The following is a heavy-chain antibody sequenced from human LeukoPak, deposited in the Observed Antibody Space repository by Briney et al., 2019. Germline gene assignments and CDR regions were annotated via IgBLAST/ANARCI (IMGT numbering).Heavy chain of an antibody. D-gene: IGHD3-22*01. V-gene: IGHV3-20*04. CDR3: ARDSGYYDSPDAFDI. CDR1: GFTFDDYG. Sequence: GGSLRLSCAASGFTFDDYGMSWVRQAPGKGLEWVSGINWNGGSTGYADSVKGRFTISRDNAKNSLYLQMNSLRAEDTAVYYCARDSGYYDSPDAFDIWGQGTMVTVSS. CDR2: INWNGGST. J-gene: IGHJ3*02.